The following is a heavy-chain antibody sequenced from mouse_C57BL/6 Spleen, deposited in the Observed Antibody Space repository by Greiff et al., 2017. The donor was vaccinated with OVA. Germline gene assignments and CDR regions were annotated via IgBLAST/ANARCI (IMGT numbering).Heavy chain of an antibody. V-gene: IGHV1-54*01. CDR1: GYAFTNYL. J-gene: IGHJ3*01. CDR2: INPGSGGT. D-gene: IGHD2-1*01. Sequence: QVQLQQSGAELVRPGTSVKVSCKASGYAFTNYLIEWVKQRPGQGLEWIGVINPGSGGTNYNGKFKGKATLTADKSSSTAYMQLSSLTSEDSAVYFCAREGNPAWFAYWGQGTLVTVSA. CDR3: AREGNPAWFAY.